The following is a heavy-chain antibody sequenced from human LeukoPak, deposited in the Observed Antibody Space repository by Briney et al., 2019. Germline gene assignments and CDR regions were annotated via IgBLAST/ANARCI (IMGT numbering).Heavy chain of an antibody. CDR1: GGSISSHY. Sequence: SETLSLTCTVSGGSISSHYWSWIRQPPGKGLEWIGYIYYSGSTNYNPSLKSRVTISVDTSKQQFSLKLSSVTAADTTVYYCARSIVVVPAAKGGFSALNYYYYMDVWGKGTTVTVSS. CDR3: ARSIVVVPAAKGGFSALNYYYYMDV. D-gene: IGHD2-2*01. V-gene: IGHV4-59*11. J-gene: IGHJ6*03. CDR2: IYYSGST.